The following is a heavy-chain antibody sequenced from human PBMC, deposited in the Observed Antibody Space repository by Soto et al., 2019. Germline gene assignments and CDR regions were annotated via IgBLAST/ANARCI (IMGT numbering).Heavy chain of an antibody. D-gene: IGHD6-19*01. V-gene: IGHV3-11*04. J-gene: IGHJ4*02. CDR1: GFKFNEYY. CDR2: ISGSETII. CDR3: ARDSEGFSGFGWDDY. Sequence: QVQLVESGGGFVKPGGSLRLSCATSGFKFNEYYMSWIRQAPGKGLEWVGYISGSETIINYAESVKGRCTISRDNTKNSLNMQMNSLRDEDTHLYYCARDSEGFSGFGWDDYWGQGTLVTVSS.